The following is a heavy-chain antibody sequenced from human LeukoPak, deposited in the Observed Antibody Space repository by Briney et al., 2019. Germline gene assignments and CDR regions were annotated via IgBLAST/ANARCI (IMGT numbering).Heavy chain of an antibody. CDR2: ISSSGSTI. CDR3: ARVGLGMVAATVVSDYFDY. J-gene: IGHJ4*02. Sequence: PGGSLRLSCAASGFTFSDYYMSWIRQAPGKGLEWVSYISSSGSTIYYADSVKGRFTISRDNAKNSLYLQMNSLRAEDTAVYYCARVGLGMVAATVVSDYFDYWGQGTLVTVSS. D-gene: IGHD2-15*01. CDR1: GFTFSDYY. V-gene: IGHV3-11*04.